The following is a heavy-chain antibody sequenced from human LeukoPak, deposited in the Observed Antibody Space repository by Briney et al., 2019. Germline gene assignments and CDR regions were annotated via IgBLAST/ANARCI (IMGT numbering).Heavy chain of an antibody. J-gene: IGHJ4*02. CDR3: ARAAAGTEYSGSYFLPRSLYYFDY. D-gene: IGHD1-26*01. Sequence: SETLSLTCTVSGGSISSSSYYWGWIRQPPGKGLEWIGSIYYSGSTYYNPSLKSRVTISVDTSKNQFSLKLSSVTAADTAVYYCARAAAGTEYSGSYFLPRSLYYFDYWGQGTLVTVSS. V-gene: IGHV4-39*07. CDR1: GGSISSSSYY. CDR2: IYYSGST.